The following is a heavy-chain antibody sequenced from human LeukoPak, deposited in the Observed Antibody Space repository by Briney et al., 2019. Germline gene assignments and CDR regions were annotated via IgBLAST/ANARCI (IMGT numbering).Heavy chain of an antibody. D-gene: IGHD1-20*01. CDR1: GYTFTGYY. CDR2: INPNSGGT. CDR3: ARDTKPTRYNWNDAPFDY. J-gene: IGHJ4*02. Sequence: ASVKVSCKASGYTFTGYYTHWVRQAPGQGLEWMGWINPNSGGTNYAQKFQGRVTMTRDTSISTAYMELSRLRSDDTAVYYCARDTKPTRYNWNDAPFDYWGQGTLVTVSS. V-gene: IGHV1-2*02.